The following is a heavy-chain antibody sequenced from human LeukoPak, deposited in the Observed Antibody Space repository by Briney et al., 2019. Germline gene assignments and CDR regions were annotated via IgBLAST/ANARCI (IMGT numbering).Heavy chain of an antibody. CDR2: IYYGGRT. CDR1: GGSISNGGYY. CDR3: EKVVYGSGSYHDY. J-gene: IGHJ4*02. V-gene: IGHV4-31*11. D-gene: IGHD3-10*01. Sequence: SETLSLTCAVSGGSISNGGYYWSWLRQHPGKGLEWIGYIYYGGRTYYNPSLKSRVTISVETSNNQFCMKLSSVTAADTAVYYCEKVVYGSGSYHDYWGQGTLVTVSS.